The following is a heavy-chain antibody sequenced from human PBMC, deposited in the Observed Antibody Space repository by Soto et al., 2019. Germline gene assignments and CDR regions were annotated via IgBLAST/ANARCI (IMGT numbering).Heavy chain of an antibody. CDR2: FYPEHDET. V-gene: IGHV1-24*01. CDR1: VYTLAEVS. Sequence: ASVKFSCQVSVYTLAEVSIHWVRHAPRKGVEWMGGFYPEHDETLFAQSFQGRLTMTEDSSADTAYIELNSLRSEDTAVYYRAAAAPRTGATSYSGHNWFDPWRQGTLVTVSS. J-gene: IGHJ5*02. D-gene: IGHD2-15*01. CDR3: AAAAPRTGATSYSGHNWFDP.